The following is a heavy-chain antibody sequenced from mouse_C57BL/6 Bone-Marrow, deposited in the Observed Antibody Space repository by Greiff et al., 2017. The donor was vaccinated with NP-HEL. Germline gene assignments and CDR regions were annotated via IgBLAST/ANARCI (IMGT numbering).Heavy chain of an antibody. CDR1: GFNIKDYY. J-gene: IGHJ4*01. CDR2: IDPEDGET. V-gene: IGHV14-2*01. CDR3: ARDGILGWLLRGYAMDY. D-gene: IGHD2-3*01. Sequence: VQLKQSGAELVKPGASVKLSCTASGFNIKDYYMHWVKQRTEQGLEWIGRIDPEDGETKYAPKFQGKATITADTSSNTAYLQLSSLTSEDTAVYYCARDGILGWLLRGYAMDYWGQGTSVTVSS.